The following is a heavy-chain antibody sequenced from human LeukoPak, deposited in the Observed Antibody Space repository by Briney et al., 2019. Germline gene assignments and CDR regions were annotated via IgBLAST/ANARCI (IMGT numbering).Heavy chain of an antibody. D-gene: IGHD2-2*01. CDR3: ARQDCSSTSCQYYFDY. CDR1: GYSFTSYW. Sequence: AGESLKISCKGSGYSFTSYWIGWVRQMRGKGLEWMGIIYPGDSDTRYSPSFQGQVTISADKSISTAYLQWSSLKASDTAMYYCARQDCSSTSCQYYFDYWGQGTLVTVSS. J-gene: IGHJ4*02. CDR2: IYPGDSDT. V-gene: IGHV5-51*01.